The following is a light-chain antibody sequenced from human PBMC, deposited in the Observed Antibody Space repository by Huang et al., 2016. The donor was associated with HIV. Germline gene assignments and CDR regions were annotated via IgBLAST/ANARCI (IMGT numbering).Light chain of an antibody. CDR1: QSISSY. J-gene: IGKJ3*01. CDR2: DAA. Sequence: ETVLTQSPATLSLSPGERATLSCRASQSISSYLTWFQRKPGQAPRLLIYDAANRATGIPARFSGSGSGTDFTLTISSLEPEDFAVYYCQQRINWPFTFGPGTKVDIK. CDR3: QQRINWPFT. V-gene: IGKV3-11*01.